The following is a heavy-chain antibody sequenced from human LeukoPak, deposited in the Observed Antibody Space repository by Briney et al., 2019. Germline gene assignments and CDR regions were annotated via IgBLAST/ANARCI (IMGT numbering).Heavy chain of an antibody. Sequence: ASVKVSCKASGYPFTGYYMHWVRQAPGQGLEWIGWINPNSGGTNYAQKFQGRVTMTRDTSISTAYMELSRLRSDDTAVYYCARFYYDTLTGYYYFDYWGQGTLVTVSS. CDR2: INPNSGGT. CDR3: ARFYYDTLTGYYYFDY. D-gene: IGHD3-9*01. J-gene: IGHJ4*02. CDR1: GYPFTGYY. V-gene: IGHV1-2*02.